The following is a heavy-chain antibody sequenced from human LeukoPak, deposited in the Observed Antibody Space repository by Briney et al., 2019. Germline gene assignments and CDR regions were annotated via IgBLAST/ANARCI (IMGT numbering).Heavy chain of an antibody. D-gene: IGHD2-2*02. V-gene: IGHV1-69*13. CDR1: GGTFSSYA. Sequence: SVKASCKASGGTFSSYAISWVRQAPGQGLEWMGGIIPIFGTANYAQKFQGRVTITADESTSTAYMELSSLRSEDTAVYYCARTPVDIVVVPAAILPQYYYYGMDVWGQGTTVTVSS. CDR2: IIPIFGTA. CDR3: ARTPVDIVVVPAAILPQYYYYGMDV. J-gene: IGHJ6*02.